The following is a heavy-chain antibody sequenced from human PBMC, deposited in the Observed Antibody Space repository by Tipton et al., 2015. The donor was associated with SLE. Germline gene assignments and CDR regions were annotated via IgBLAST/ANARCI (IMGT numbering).Heavy chain of an antibody. CDR2: IYTRGST. CDR1: GGSISSYY. J-gene: IGHJ3*02. Sequence: TLSLTCTVSGGSISSYYWSWIRQPAGEGLEWVGRIYTRGSTNSNPPPQSPVTISVDTSKSQFSLKLSAVTAADTAVYYCARALGGSSGWYGDAFYIWGQGTVVTVSS. D-gene: IGHD6-19*01. CDR3: ARALGGSSGWYGDAFYI. V-gene: IGHV4-4*07.